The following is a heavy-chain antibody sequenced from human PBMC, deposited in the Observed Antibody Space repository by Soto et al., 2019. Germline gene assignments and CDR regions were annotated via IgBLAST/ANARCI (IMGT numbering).Heavy chain of an antibody. CDR3: NRGSEYDFWSGYL. CDR2: IVPMFGTS. CDR1: GGTSTRYA. J-gene: IGHJ4*02. V-gene: IGHV1-69*06. D-gene: IGHD3-3*01. Sequence: QERLVQSGAEVRKPGSSVKVSCKVTGGTSTRYAINWVRQAPGQGLERMGGIVPMFGTSKYAQKFQGRVTITADTSTDIAYMELRSLRSEDTAVYYCNRGSEYDFWSGYLWGQGTLVSVSS.